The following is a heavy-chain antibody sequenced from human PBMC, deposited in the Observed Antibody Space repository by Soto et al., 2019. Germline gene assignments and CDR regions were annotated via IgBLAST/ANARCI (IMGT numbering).Heavy chain of an antibody. CDR1: GGSISSYY. V-gene: IGHV4-59*12. CDR2: IYYSGST. J-gene: IGHJ6*02. D-gene: IGHD6-6*01. Sequence: SETLSLTCTVSGGSISSYYWSWIRQPPGKGLEWIGYIYYSGSTNYNPSLKSRVTISVDTSKNQFSLKLSSVTAADTAVYYCARDAAARSVLYYYYYGMDVWGQGTTVTVSS. CDR3: ARDAAARSVLYYYYYGMDV.